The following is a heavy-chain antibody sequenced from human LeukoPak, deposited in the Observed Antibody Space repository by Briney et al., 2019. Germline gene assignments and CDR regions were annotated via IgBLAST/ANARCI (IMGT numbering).Heavy chain of an antibody. J-gene: IGHJ4*02. CDR1: GYTFTSYG. D-gene: IGHD2-2*01. V-gene: IGHV7-4-1*02. CDR3: ARDGPPLGCSRTSCFGG. CDR2: INTNTGNP. Sequence: ASVKVSCKASGYTFTSYGITWVRQAPGQGLEWMGWINTNTGNPTYAQGFTGRFVFSLDTSVSTAYLQISSLKAEDTAVYYCARDGPPLGCSRTSCFGGWGQGTLVTVSS.